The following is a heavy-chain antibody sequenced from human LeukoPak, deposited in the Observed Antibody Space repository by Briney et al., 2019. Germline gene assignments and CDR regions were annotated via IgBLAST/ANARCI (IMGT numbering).Heavy chain of an antibody. CDR3: ARVATYDYVWGSYLNWFDP. V-gene: IGHV3-21*01. CDR1: GFTFSSYS. Sequence: GGSLRLSCAASGFTFSSYSMNWVRQAPGKGLERVSSISSSSSYIYYADSVKGRFTISRDNAKNSLYLQMNSLRAEDTAVYYCARVATYDYVWGSYLNWFDPWGQGTLVTVSS. D-gene: IGHD3-16*02. J-gene: IGHJ5*02. CDR2: ISSSSSYI.